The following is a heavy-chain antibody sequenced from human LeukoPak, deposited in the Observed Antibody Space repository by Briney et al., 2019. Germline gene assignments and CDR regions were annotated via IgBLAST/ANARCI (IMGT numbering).Heavy chain of an antibody. Sequence: SETLSLTCAVYGGSFSGHYWTWIRQPPGKGLEWIGEIDHTGRSTYNPSLTSRVTISNDSPKNQFSLSLGSVIAADTAVYFCARGENSGSYFSYFDSWAQGTPVTVSS. J-gene: IGHJ5*01. CDR2: IDHTGRS. D-gene: IGHD3-10*01. CDR3: ARGENSGSYFSYFDS. CDR1: GGSFSGHY. V-gene: IGHV4-34*01.